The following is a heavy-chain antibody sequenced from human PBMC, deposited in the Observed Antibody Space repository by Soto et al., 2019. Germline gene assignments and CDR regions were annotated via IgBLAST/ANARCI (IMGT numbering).Heavy chain of an antibody. Sequence: GGTLRLSSSGSGFTFNSYSMNWVRQAPGKGLEWVSSISSSSTFIYDADSVKGRFSISRDNAKNSLFLQMNSLRAEDTAVYFCARGRPTGYSYYGMDVWGQGTTVRVSS. CDR1: GFTFNSYS. J-gene: IGHJ6*02. D-gene: IGHD1-1*01. CDR3: ARGRPTGYSYYGMDV. V-gene: IGHV3-21*01. CDR2: ISSSSTFI.